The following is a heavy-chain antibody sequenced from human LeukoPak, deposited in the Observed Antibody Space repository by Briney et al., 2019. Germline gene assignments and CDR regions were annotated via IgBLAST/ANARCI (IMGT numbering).Heavy chain of an antibody. CDR3: ARGIRGLPFDY. CDR1: GGSINGVGYY. D-gene: IGHD4-11*01. V-gene: IGHV4-31*03. CDR2: IYYSGST. Sequence: SETLSLTCTVSGGSINGVGYYWSWIRQLPGTGLEWIGYIYYSGSTYYNPSLKSRVTMSVDTSKNQFSLKLSSVTAADTAVYYCARGIRGLPFDYWGQGTLVTVSS. J-gene: IGHJ4*02.